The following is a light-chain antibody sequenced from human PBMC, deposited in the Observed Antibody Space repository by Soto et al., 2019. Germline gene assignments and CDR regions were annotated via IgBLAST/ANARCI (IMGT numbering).Light chain of an antibody. V-gene: IGKV3-20*01. Sequence: EIVLTQSPGTLSLPPGERATLFCRASQSIATSQLAWYQQKPGHAPRLLIGASTRPTGIPDRFSDSGSGTDFTLTISRLEPEEVAVYYCQQCAASPRTFGQGTTVEIK. CDR2: GAS. CDR1: QSIATSQ. J-gene: IGKJ1*01. CDR3: QQCAASPRT.